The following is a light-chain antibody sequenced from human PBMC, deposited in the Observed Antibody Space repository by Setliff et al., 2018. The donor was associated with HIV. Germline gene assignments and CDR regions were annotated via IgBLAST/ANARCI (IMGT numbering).Light chain of an antibody. CDR2: GVD. J-gene: IGLJ1*01. CDR3: SSYTSSKSHV. V-gene: IGLV2-14*03. Sequence: QSVLTQPASVSGSPGRSITISCTGTSSDVGAYNQVSWYQQHPGKAPKLMIYGVDQRPSGVSDRFSGSKSGNTASLTISGLQAEDDADYYCSSYTSSKSHVFGTGTKVTVL. CDR1: SSDVGAYNQ.